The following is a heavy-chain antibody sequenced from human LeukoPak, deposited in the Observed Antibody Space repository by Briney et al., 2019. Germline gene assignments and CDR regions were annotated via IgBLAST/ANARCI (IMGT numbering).Heavy chain of an antibody. J-gene: IGHJ4*02. V-gene: IGHV3-23*01. Sequence: GGSLRLSCAASGVTLRNYAMTWIRQAPGKGLQWVSVISGDGESTYYADSVRGRFTISRDNSKNTMYLQMNNLRAEDTAIYYSAKDRDCSSTGCYVFANWGQGTLVTVSS. CDR1: GVTLRNYA. D-gene: IGHD2-2*01. CDR3: AKDRDCSSTGCYVFAN. CDR2: ISGDGEST.